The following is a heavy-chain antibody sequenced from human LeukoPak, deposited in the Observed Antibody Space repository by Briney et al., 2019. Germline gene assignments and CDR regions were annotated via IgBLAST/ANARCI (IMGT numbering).Heavy chain of an antibody. CDR2: MNANSGNT. CDR1: GYTFTSYD. J-gene: IGHJ4*02. Sequence: ASVKVSCKASGYTFTSYDINWVRQATGQGLEWMGWMNANSGNTGYAQKFQGRVTMTRNTSISTAYMELSSLRSEDTAVYYCARIPSGSYYDGDYFDYWGQGTLVTVSS. V-gene: IGHV1-8*01. CDR3: ARIPSGSYYDGDYFDY. D-gene: IGHD1-26*01.